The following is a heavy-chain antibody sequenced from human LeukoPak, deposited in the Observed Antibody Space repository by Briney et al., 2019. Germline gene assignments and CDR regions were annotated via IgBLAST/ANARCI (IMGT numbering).Heavy chain of an antibody. V-gene: IGHV2-26*01. D-gene: IGHD3-10*01. CDR3: ARILWFGELSAFDI. J-gene: IGHJ3*02. CDR1: GFSLSNARMG. Sequence: SGPTLVKPTETLTLTCTVSGFSLSNARMGVSWIRQPPGKALEWLARIFSNDEKSYSTSLKSRLTISKDTSKSQVVLTMTNMDPVDTATYSCARILWFGELSAFDIWGQGTMVTVSS. CDR2: IFSNDEK.